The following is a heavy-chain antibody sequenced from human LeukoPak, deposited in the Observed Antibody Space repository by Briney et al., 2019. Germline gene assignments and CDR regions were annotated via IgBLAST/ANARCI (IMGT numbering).Heavy chain of an antibody. CDR3: ASQARFCSGGSCPSGFDY. D-gene: IGHD2-15*01. Sequence: TPSETLSLTCTVSGGSISSSSYYWGWIRQPPGKGLEWIGNIYYSGITFYNPSLKSRITISVDTSKHQFSLKLSSVTAADTAVYYCASQARFCSGGSCPSGFDYWGQGTLVTVSS. CDR1: GGSISSSSYY. V-gene: IGHV4-39*07. CDR2: IYYSGIT. J-gene: IGHJ4*02.